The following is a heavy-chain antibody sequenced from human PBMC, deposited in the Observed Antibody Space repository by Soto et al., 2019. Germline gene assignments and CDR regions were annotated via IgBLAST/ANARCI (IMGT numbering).Heavy chain of an antibody. D-gene: IGHD2-15*01. V-gene: IGHV3-23*01. CDR1: GFTFRNYA. CDR2: ISGSGGST. J-gene: IGHJ4*02. CDR3: AKGGGSCCFDC. Sequence: EVQLLESGGGLVQPGGSLRLSCAASGFTFRNYAMSWVRQAPGKGLEWVSAISGSGGSTYYADSVKGRVTISRDSSKNTLYLHMNSLRAEDTAVYYCAKGGGSCCFDCWGQGTLVTVSS.